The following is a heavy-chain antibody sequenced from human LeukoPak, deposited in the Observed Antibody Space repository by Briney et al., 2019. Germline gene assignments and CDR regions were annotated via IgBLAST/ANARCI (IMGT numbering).Heavy chain of an antibody. CDR1: GGTFSSYT. J-gene: IGHJ4*02. CDR2: IIPMFRTS. Sequence: SVKVSCKASGGTFSSYTVTWVRQAPGQGLEWMGGIIPMFRTSNYAQKFQGRVTVTTDESTSTAYMELTSLRPEDTAVYYCARVSVDSGYYYLDFWGQGTLVTVSS. V-gene: IGHV1-69*05. D-gene: IGHD3-22*01. CDR3: ARVSVDSGYYYLDF.